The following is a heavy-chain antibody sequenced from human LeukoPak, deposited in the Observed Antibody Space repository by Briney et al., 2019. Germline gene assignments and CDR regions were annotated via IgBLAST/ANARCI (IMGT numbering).Heavy chain of an antibody. J-gene: IGHJ4*02. V-gene: IGHV3-74*03. CDR1: GFTLSNYW. CDR3: ARYGSGTSYITNYFDY. Sequence: PGGSLRLSCAASGFTLSNYWMHWVRQAPGKGLVWVSRGEGDGSTSTYADSVKGRFTISRDNAKNSLYLQMKSLRDEDTAVYYCARYGSGTSYITNYFDYWGQGTLVTVSS. CDR2: GEGDGSTS. D-gene: IGHD3-10*01.